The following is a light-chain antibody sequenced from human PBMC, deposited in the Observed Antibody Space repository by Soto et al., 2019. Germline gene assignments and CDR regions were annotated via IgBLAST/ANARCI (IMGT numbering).Light chain of an antibody. Sequence: MTQSPATLSVKPGERATLSCRASQGVRSDLAWYQQKAGQSPRLLIYGASTRAAETPARFSGSGSETEFTLTISSLQSEDFAVYYCQQYSKWPLTFGGGTIV. CDR3: QQYSKWPLT. J-gene: IGKJ4*01. CDR2: GAS. V-gene: IGKV3-15*01. CDR1: QGVRSD.